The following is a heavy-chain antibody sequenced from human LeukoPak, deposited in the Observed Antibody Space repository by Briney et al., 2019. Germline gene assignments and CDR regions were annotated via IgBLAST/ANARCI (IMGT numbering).Heavy chain of an antibody. V-gene: IGHV3-21*01. J-gene: IGHJ1*01. D-gene: IGHD3-22*01. CDR1: GFTFSSYS. CDR3: ARDHRDYDSSGYLEYFQH. CDR2: ISSSSSYI. Sequence: GGSLRLSCAASGFTFSSYSMNWVRQAPGKGLEWVSSISSSSSYIYYADSVKGRFTISRGNAKNSLYLQMNSLRAEDTAVYYCARDHRDYDSSGYLEYFQHWGQGTLVTVSS.